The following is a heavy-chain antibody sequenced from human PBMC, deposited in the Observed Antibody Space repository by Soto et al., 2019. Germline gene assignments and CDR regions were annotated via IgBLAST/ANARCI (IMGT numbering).Heavy chain of an antibody. J-gene: IGHJ6*02. CDR3: ARDPSSGWYGYYYYGMDV. CDR1: GFTVSSNY. V-gene: IGHV3-53*01. Sequence: PGGSLRLSCAASGFTVSSNYMSWVRQAPGKGLEWVSAIYSGGSTYYADSVKGRFTISRDNSKNTLYLQMNSLRAEDTAVYYCARDPSSGWYGYYYYGMDVWGQGTTVTVSS. D-gene: IGHD6-19*01. CDR2: IYSGGST.